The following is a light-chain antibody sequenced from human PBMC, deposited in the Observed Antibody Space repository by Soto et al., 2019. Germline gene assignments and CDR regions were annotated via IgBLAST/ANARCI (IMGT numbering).Light chain of an antibody. Sequence: QSVLTQPPSVSGAPGQRGTISCSGNSSNNGAGYDVHWYQQLPGTAPKLLIPANINRASGVPDRFSGSKSGTSASLAIIGLQAEDEADYYCQSSDSSLSGSRIFGGGTKLTVL. J-gene: IGLJ2*01. V-gene: IGLV1-40*01. CDR1: SSNNGAGYD. CDR3: QSSDSSLSGSRI. CDR2: ANI.